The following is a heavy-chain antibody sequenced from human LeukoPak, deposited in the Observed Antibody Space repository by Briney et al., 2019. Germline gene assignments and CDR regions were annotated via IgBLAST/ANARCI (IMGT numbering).Heavy chain of an antibody. Sequence: SETLSLTCTVSGGSISSGGYYWSWTRQHPGKGLEWIGYIYYSGSTYYNPSLKSRVTISVDTSKNQFSLKLSSVTAADTAVYYCARECDYGDCQLDYWGQGTLVTVSS. D-gene: IGHD4-17*01. V-gene: IGHV4-31*03. CDR1: GGSISSGGYY. CDR3: ARECDYGDCQLDY. J-gene: IGHJ4*02. CDR2: IYYSGST.